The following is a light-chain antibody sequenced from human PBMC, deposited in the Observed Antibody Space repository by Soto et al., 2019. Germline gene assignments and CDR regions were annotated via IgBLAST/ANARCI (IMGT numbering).Light chain of an antibody. CDR3: QQYGSSPRT. Sequence: IVLTLSPSTLSWSPDERRPRSSPASQSVSSSYLAWYQQKPGQAPRLLIYGASSRATGIPDRFSGSGSGTDFTLTISRLEPEDFAVYYCQQYGSSPRTFGQGTKVDIK. V-gene: IGKV3-20*01. CDR1: QSVSSSY. CDR2: GAS. J-gene: IGKJ1*01.